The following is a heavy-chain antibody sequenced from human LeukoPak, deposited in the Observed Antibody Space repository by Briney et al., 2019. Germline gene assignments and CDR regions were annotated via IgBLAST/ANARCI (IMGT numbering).Heavy chain of an antibody. CDR2: VHHSGRT. J-gene: IGHJ1*01. Sequence: PSVTLSLTCNVSGASIFNYYWSWIRQAPGKGLEWIGYVHHSGRTNSNPSLGSRVTMSVDTSTSQLSLNLTSVTTADTAVYFCARDLRAKYWGQGTLVFVSS. CDR3: ARDLRAKY. CDR1: GASIFNYY. V-gene: IGHV4-59*01. D-gene: IGHD4/OR15-4a*01.